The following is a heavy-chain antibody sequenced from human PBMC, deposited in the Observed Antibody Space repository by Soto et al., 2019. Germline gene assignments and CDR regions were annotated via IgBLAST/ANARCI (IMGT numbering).Heavy chain of an antibody. CDR2: IYHSGST. CDR3: AGDYPSGSYRFDY. D-gene: IGHD3-10*01. V-gene: IGHV4-59*01. CDR1: GDSISSYY. J-gene: IGHJ4*02. Sequence: KSSETLSLTCTVSGDSISSYYWSWIRQPPGKGLEWIGYIYHSGSTTYNPSLKSRVTISVDTSKNQFSLKLSSLTAADTAVYYCAGDYPSGSYRFDYWGQGTLVTVSS.